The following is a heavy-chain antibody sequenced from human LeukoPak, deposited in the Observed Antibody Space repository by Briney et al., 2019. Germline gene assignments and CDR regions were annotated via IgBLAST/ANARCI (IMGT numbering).Heavy chain of an antibody. J-gene: IGHJ4*02. V-gene: IGHV3-7*01. D-gene: IGHD6-19*01. Sequence: GGSLRLSCATSGFTFSTHWMIWVRHAPGKGLEWVANINPDGSDKQYLDSVKGRFTISRDSARNSLYLQMNSLRAEDTAAYYCVNGSGWIFDYWGQGTLVTVSS. CDR2: INPDGSDK. CDR3: VNGSGWIFDY. CDR1: GFTFSTHW.